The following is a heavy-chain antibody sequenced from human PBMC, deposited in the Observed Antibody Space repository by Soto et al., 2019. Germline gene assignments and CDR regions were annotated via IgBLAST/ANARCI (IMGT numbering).Heavy chain of an antibody. CDR3: ATDHQWLGDYYYGMDV. V-gene: IGHV1-24*01. D-gene: IGHD6-19*01. CDR2: FDPESGEA. Sequence: ASVKVSCKVSGYTLIELSMHWVRQAPGKGLEWMARFDPESGEAIYAQKFQGRVTMTEDTSTDTAHMELSSLRSEDTAVYYCATDHQWLGDYYYGMDVWGQGTPVTVS. CDR1: GYTLIELS. J-gene: IGHJ6*02.